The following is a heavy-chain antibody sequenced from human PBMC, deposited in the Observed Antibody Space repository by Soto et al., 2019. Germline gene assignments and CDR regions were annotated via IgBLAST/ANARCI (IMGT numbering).Heavy chain of an antibody. V-gene: IGHV3-33*01. D-gene: IGHD3-22*01. CDR1: GFTFSSYG. J-gene: IGHJ4*02. CDR3: ASSPLLGYDSSGYLFDY. CDR2: IWYDGSNK. Sequence: GGSLRLSCAASGFTFSSYGMHWVRQAPGKGLEWVAVIWYDGSNKYYADSVKGRFTISRDNSKNTLYLQMNSLRAEDTAVYYCASSPLLGYDSSGYLFDYWGQGTLVTVSS.